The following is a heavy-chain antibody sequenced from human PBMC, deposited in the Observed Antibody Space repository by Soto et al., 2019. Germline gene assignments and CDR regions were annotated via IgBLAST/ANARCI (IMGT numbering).Heavy chain of an antibody. CDR2: INPNNGNT. CDR1: GYSFTKYG. J-gene: IGHJ3*01. CDR3: AREGRMLGRGLAFDL. Sequence: QVQLVQSGAEVKKPGASVKVSCKTSGYSFTKYGVNWVRQAPGQGLQWMGRINPNNGNTDYAQTLQGRLTITTDTSTNSSYRERGSLRSNDTAVYYCAREGRMLGRGLAFDLWGPGTMVTVSS. D-gene: IGHD3-10*01. V-gene: IGHV1-18*01.